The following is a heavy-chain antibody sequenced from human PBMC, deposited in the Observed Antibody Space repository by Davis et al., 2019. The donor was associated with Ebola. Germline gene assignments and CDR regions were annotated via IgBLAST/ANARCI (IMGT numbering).Heavy chain of an antibody. CDR2: IYYGGTA. CDR1: GGAINSITYY. Sequence: SETLSLTCTVSGGAINSITYYWGWIRQPPGKGLEWIGNIYYGGTAYYNPSLQSRVTISVDTSKNHFSLNLNSVTAADTALYYCARETRIAAVAGTDYYYYGLDVWGQGATVTVSS. V-gene: IGHV4-39*07. J-gene: IGHJ6*02. CDR3: ARETRIAAVAGTDYYYYGLDV. D-gene: IGHD6-19*01.